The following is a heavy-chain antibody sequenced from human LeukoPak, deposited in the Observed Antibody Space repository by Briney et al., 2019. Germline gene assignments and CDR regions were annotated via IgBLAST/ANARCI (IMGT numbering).Heavy chain of an antibody. V-gene: IGHV3-73*01. D-gene: IGHD4-23*01. CDR2: IRSKTNSYAT. CDR1: GFTLSGSA. J-gene: IGHJ4*02. Sequence: GGSLRLSRAASGFTLSGSAMHCVRPAPGKGGEWGGRIRSKTNSYATEYAASVKGTFTTSRDASNNKAYLQLNSLNAEDTAVYYSARHMYPDYGDNKLFDYWGRGTVVTVSS. CDR3: ARHMYPDYGDNKLFDY.